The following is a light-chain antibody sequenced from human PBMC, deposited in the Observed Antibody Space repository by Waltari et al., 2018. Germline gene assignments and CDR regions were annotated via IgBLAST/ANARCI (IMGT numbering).Light chain of an antibody. CDR2: DVI. V-gene: IGLV2-8*01. J-gene: IGLJ2*01. Sequence: QSALTLPPPASGPPGQSVTFFCTFTPRSLGGLHFALWYQQHPDKAPRLIIYDVIKRPSGVADRFSGSKSGNTASLTVSGLQAEDEADYFCCSFSGANNLLFGGGTRLTV. CDR3: CSFSGANNLL. CDR1: PRSLGGLHF.